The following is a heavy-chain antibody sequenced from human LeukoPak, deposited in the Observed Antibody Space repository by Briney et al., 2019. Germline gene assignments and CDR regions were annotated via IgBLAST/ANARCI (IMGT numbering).Heavy chain of an antibody. D-gene: IGHD3-9*01. CDR2: ISFDGSNQ. CDR3: ARVYYNLLTGFDY. CDR1: GFTFSNYV. V-gene: IGHV3-33*01. Sequence: GGSLRLSCAASGFTFSNYVMYWVRQAPGKGLEWVALISFDGSNQCYADSVKGRFTISRDNSKNALYLQMNSLRAEDTAIYFCARVYYNLLTGFDYWGQGTLVTVSS. J-gene: IGHJ4*02.